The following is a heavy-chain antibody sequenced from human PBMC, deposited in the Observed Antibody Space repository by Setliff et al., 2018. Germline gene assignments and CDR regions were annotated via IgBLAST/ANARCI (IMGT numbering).Heavy chain of an antibody. V-gene: IGHV4-59*01. CDR1: GGSISSYY. Sequence: TSETLSLTCTVSGGSISSYYWSWIRQPPGKGLEWIGYIYYSGSTNYNPSLKSRVTISVDTSKNQFSLKLSSVTAADTAVYYCARAHNVDTAMVFDYWGQGTLGTVSS. CDR3: ARAHNVDTAMVFDY. J-gene: IGHJ4*02. CDR2: IYYSGST. D-gene: IGHD5-18*01.